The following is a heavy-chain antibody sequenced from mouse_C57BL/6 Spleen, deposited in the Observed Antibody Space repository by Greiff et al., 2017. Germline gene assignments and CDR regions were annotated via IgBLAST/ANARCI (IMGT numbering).Heavy chain of an antibody. V-gene: IGHV14-4*01. J-gene: IGHJ2*01. CDR2: IDPENGDT. CDR3: TTGSSGGP. CDR1: GFNIKDDY. D-gene: IGHD3-2*02. Sequence: VQLQQSGAELVRPGASVKLSCTASGFNIKDDYMHWVKQRPEQGLEWIGWIDPENGDTEYASKFQGKATITADTSSNTAYLQLSSLTSEDTAVXYCTTGSSGGPRGQGTTLTVSS.